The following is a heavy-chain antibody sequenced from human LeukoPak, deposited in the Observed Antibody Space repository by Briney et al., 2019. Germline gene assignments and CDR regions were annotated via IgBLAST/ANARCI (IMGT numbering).Heavy chain of an antibody. CDR1: GGSISSYY. J-gene: IGHJ4*02. CDR2: IYYSGST. D-gene: IGHD3-22*01. Sequence: SETLSLTRTVSGGSISSYYWSWIRQPPGKGLEWIGYIYYSGSTNYNPSLKSRVTISVDTSKNQFSLKLSSVTAADTAVYYCARLTYYYDSSGYYWAPSYFDYWGQGTLVTVSS. V-gene: IGHV4-59*01. CDR3: ARLTYYYDSSGYYWAPSYFDY.